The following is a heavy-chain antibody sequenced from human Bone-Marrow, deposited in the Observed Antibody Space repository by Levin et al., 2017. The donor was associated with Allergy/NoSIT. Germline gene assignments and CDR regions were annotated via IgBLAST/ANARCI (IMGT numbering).Heavy chain of an antibody. CDR3: ARDCPHLSYSSTWYYYYGMDV. Sequence: GESLKISCAASGFTFSNSSMNWVRQAPGKGLEWVSYISDSSGSIFYADSVKGRFTISRDNAKNSLFLQMNSLRDEDTAVYYCARDCPHLSYSSTWYYYYGMDVWGQGTTVTVSS. CDR1: GFTFSNSS. V-gene: IGHV3-48*02. D-gene: IGHD6-13*01. J-gene: IGHJ6*02. CDR2: ISDSSGSI.